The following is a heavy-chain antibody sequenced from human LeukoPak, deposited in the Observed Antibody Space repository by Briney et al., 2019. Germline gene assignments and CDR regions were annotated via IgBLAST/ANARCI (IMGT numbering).Heavy chain of an antibody. J-gene: IGHJ4*02. CDR2: INHSGST. V-gene: IGHV4-34*01. Sequence: SETLSLTCAVYGGSFSGYYWSWIRQPPGKGLEWIGEINHSGSTNYNPSLKSRVTISVDTSKNQFSLKLSSVTAADTAVYYCARGESESERGGVGFFYFNYGGKGPLVTVPS. CDR1: GGSFSGYY. D-gene: IGHD2-15*01. CDR3: ARGESESERGGVGFFYFNY.